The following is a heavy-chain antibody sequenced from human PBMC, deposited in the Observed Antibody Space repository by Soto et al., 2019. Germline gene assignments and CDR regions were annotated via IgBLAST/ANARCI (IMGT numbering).Heavy chain of an antibody. V-gene: IGHV3-53*01. CDR2: ICSGGST. CDR1: GFTVSSNY. J-gene: IGHJ6*02. Sequence: GGSLRLSCAASGFTVSSNYMSWVRQAPGKGLEWVSVICSGGSTYYADSVKGRFTISRDNSKNTLYLQMNSLRAEDTAVYYCAKDLRPAMRPPVYGMDVWGQGTTVTVSS. D-gene: IGHD2-2*01. CDR3: AKDLRPAMRPPVYGMDV.